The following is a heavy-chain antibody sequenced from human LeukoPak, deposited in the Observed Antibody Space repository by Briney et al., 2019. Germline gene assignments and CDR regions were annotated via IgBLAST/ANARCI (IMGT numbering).Heavy chain of an antibody. J-gene: IGHJ6*03. V-gene: IGHV7-4-1*02. CDR3: ARLGGSGSYYARYYYYYMDV. D-gene: IGHD3-10*01. CDR1: GYTFTNYA. Sequence: ASVKVSCKASGYTFTNYAMNWVRQAPGQGLEWMGWINTNTGNATYAQGFTGRFVFSLDTSVSTAYLQISSLKAEDTAVFYCARLGGSGSYYARYYYYYMDVWGKGTTVSVSS. CDR2: INTNTGNA.